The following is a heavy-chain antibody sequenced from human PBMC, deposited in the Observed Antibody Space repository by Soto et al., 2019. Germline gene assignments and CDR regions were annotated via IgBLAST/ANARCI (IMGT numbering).Heavy chain of an antibody. CDR3: ARVRYFDWSYGMDV. V-gene: IGHV4-59*01. CDR2: IYYTGST. CDR1: GGSISSYY. D-gene: IGHD3-9*01. J-gene: IGHJ6*02. Sequence: LSLTCTVSGGSISSYYWGWIRQPPGKGLEWIGYIYYTGSTSYNPSLKSPVTISVDTSKNQFSLKLSSVTAADTAVYYCARVRYFDWSYGMDVWGQGTTVTVSS.